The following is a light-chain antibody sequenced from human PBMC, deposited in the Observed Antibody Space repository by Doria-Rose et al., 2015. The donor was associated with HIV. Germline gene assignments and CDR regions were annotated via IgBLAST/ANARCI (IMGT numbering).Light chain of an antibody. J-gene: IGKJ1*01. V-gene: IGKV1-9*01. CDR1: QGISRY. CDR2: GAS. Sequence: TQSPSFLSASVGVRATITCRASQGISRYLAWYQQKPGKAPTLLIFGASTLQSGAPSRFSGSGSGTEFTLTISSLQPEDFATYYCQQFDSFPRTFGQGTKVELK. CDR3: QQFDSFPRT.